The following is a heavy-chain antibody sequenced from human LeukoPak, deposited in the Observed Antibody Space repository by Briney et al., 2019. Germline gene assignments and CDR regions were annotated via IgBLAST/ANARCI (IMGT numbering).Heavy chain of an antibody. CDR3: ARVEKQWLVPSYYFDY. V-gene: IGHV3-7*01. J-gene: IGHJ4*02. CDR2: IKQDGSEK. CDR1: GFTFSSYW. Sequence: PGGSLRLSCAASGFTFSSYWMSWVRQAPGKGLEWVANIKQDGSEKYYVDSVKGRFTISRDNAKNSLYLQMNSLRAEDTAVYYCARVEKQWLVPSYYFDYWGQGTLVTVSS. D-gene: IGHD6-19*01.